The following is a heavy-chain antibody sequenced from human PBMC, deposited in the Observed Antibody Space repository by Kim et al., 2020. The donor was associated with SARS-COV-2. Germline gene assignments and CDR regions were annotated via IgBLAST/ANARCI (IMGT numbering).Heavy chain of an antibody. CDR1: GGSISSSSYY. J-gene: IGHJ4*02. CDR2: IYYSGST. D-gene: IGHD2-2*01. CDR3: ARNSGYCSSTSCYFDY. Sequence: SETLSLTCTVSGGSISSSSYYWGWIRQPPGKGLEWIGSIYYSGSTYYNPSLKSRVTISVDTSKNQFSLKLSSVTAADTAVYYCARNSGYCSSTSCYFDYWGQGTLVTVSS. V-gene: IGHV4-39*01.